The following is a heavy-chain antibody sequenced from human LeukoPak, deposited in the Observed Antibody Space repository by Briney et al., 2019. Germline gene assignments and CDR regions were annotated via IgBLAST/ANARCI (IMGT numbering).Heavy chain of an antibody. D-gene: IGHD3-16*01. CDR2: INPSGGST. V-gene: IGHV1-46*01. Sequence: ASVKVSCKASGYTFTSYYMHWVRQAPGQGLEWMGIINPSGGSTSYAQKFQGRVTMTRDTSTSAVYMELSSLRSEDTAVYYCARDLGGHYGMDVWGQGTTVTVSS. CDR1: GYTFTSYY. J-gene: IGHJ6*02. CDR3: ARDLGGHYGMDV.